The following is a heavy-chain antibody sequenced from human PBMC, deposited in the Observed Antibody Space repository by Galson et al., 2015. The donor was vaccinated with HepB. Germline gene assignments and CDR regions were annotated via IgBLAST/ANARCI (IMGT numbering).Heavy chain of an antibody. J-gene: IGHJ4*02. CDR3: ARDYYTSGYYDWGFDF. Sequence: SLRLSCAASGFTFNNYGIHWVRQAPGKGLEWIALISSDGDNKYYADSVKGRFTIARDNSKNTLYLQMNSLTTDDTAIYYCARDYYTSGYYDWGFDFWGQGTLVTVSS. CDR1: GFTFNNYG. V-gene: IGHV3-30*03. CDR2: ISSDGDNK. D-gene: IGHD6-19*01.